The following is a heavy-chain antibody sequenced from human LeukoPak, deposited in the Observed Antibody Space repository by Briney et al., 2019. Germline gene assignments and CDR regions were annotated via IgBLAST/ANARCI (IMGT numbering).Heavy chain of an antibody. Sequence: PSETLSLTCTVSGGSISSSSYYWGWIRQPPGKGLEWIGSIYYSGSTYYNPSLKSRVTISVDTSKNQFSLKLSSVTAADTAVYYCARRARGLGESPFDYWGQGTLVTVSS. CDR1: GGSISSSSYY. D-gene: IGHD3-10*01. CDR3: ARRARGLGESPFDY. J-gene: IGHJ4*02. CDR2: IYYSGST. V-gene: IGHV4-39*01.